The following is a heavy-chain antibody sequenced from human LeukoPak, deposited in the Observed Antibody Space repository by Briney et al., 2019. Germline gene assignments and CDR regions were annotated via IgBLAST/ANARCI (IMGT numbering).Heavy chain of an antibody. CDR2: IYHSGST. V-gene: IGHV4-4*02. CDR3: ARLAIGQQLVFSFDY. D-gene: IGHD6-13*01. CDR1: GGSISSSNW. Sequence: ASGTLSLTCAVSGGSISSSNWWSWVRQPPGKGLEWIGEIYHSGSTNYNPSLKSRVTISVDKSKNQFSLKLSSVTAADTAVYYCARLAIGQQLVFSFDYWGQGTLVTVSS. J-gene: IGHJ4*02.